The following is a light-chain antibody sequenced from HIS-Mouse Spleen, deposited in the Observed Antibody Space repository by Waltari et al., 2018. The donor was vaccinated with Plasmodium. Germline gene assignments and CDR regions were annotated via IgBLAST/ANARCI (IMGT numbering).Light chain of an antibody. CDR1: SSNIGSNY. V-gene: IGLV1-47*01. CDR3: AAWDDSLSGRV. CDR2: RNK. J-gene: IGLJ3*02. Sequence: QSVLTQPPSASGTPGQRVTISCSGSSSNIGSNYVYWHQQLPGTAPKLLIYRNKQRPSGVPGRFSGSKSGTSASLAISGLRSEDEADYYCAAWDDSLSGRVFGGGTKLTVL.